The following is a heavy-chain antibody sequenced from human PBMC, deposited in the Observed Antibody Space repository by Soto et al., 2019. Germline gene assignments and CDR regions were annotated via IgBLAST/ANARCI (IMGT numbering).Heavy chain of an antibody. V-gene: IGHV1-69*13. Sequence: SVKVSCKASGGTFSSYAISWVRQAPGQGLEWMGGIIPIFGTANYAQKFQGRVTITADESTSTAYMELSSLRSEDTAVYYCARDAHTTFSGSYYGGDYWGQGTLVTGSS. CDR2: IIPIFGTA. CDR3: ARDAHTTFSGSYYGGDY. D-gene: IGHD1-26*01. CDR1: GGTFSSYA. J-gene: IGHJ4*02.